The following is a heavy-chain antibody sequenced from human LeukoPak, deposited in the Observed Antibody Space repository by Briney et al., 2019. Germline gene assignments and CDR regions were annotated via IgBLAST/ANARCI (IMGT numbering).Heavy chain of an antibody. Sequence: PGGSLRLSCAASGFRFSDYSVAWARQAPGKGLEWVSIISRDGINIYYADSLKGRITISRDNAKNSLSLQVNSLRAEDTAVYYCARGGTSVTRHFDCWGQGTLVTVSS. CDR3: ARGGTSVTRHFDC. D-gene: IGHD4-17*01. CDR1: GFRFSDYS. V-gene: IGHV3-21*01. CDR2: ISRDGINI. J-gene: IGHJ4*02.